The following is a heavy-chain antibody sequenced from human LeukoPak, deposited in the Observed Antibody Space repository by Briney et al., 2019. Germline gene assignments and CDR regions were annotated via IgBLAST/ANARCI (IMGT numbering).Heavy chain of an antibody. Sequence: PSQTLSLTCTVSGGSISSGSYYWSWIRQPPGKGLEWIGYIYYSGSTNYNPSLKSRVTISVDTSKNQFSLKLSSVTAADTAVYYCARYSGYDLSRYYYYGMDVWAKGPRSPSP. CDR2: IYYSGST. J-gene: IGHJ6*02. D-gene: IGHD5-12*01. V-gene: IGHV4-61*01. CDR3: ARYSGYDLSRYYYYGMDV. CDR1: GGSISSGSYY.